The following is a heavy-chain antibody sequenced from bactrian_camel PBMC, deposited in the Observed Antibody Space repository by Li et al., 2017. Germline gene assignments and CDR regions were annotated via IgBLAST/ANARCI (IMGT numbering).Heavy chain of an antibody. D-gene: IGHD2*01. CDR2: IDSDGDE. Sequence: VQLVESGGGLVQPGESLRLSCVASGITFSRHDMSWVRQAPGKEREAVAAIDSDGDEYYADSVKGRFTVSRNNANNTVTLMMNSLNPDDTAMYYCAANFGPYCSAPCLARRANFLGRGTQVTVS. J-gene: IGHJ4*01. V-gene: IGHV3S10*01. CDR1: GITFSRHD.